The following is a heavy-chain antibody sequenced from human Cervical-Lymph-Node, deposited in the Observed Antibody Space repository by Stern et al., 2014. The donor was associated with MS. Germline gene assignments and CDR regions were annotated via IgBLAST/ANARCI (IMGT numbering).Heavy chain of an antibody. J-gene: IGHJ2*01. Sequence: VQLVQSGGGLVQPGGSLRLSCAASGFTFSSYDMHWVRQATGKGLEWVSVIGTAGDTYYPGSVKGRFTISRENAKNSLYLQMNSLRAGDTAVYYCARGEGDSPPWYFDLWGRGTLVTVSS. V-gene: IGHV3-13*01. CDR2: IGTAGDT. D-gene: IGHD3-22*01. CDR1: GFTFSSYD. CDR3: ARGEGDSPPWYFDL.